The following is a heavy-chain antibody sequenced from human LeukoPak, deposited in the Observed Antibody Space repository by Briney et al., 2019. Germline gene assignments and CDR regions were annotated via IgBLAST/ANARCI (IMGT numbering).Heavy chain of an antibody. CDR3: AREGYPVRYYDILTGYYNEGFDY. CDR1: GGSFSGYY. V-gene: IGHV4-34*01. CDR2: INHSGST. Sequence: SETLSLTCAVYGGSFSGYYWSWIRQPPGKGLEWIGEINHSGSTNYNPSLKSRVTISVDTSKNQFSLKLSSVTAADTAVYYCAREGYPVRYYDILTGYYNEGFDYWGQGTLVTVSS. J-gene: IGHJ4*02. D-gene: IGHD3-9*01.